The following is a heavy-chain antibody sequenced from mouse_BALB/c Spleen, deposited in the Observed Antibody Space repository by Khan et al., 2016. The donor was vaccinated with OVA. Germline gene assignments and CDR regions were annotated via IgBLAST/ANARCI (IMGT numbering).Heavy chain of an antibody. CDR1: GYTFTSYD. CDR2: IYPGVGST. Sequence: QMQLEESGPELVKPGALVKISCKASGYTFTSYDINWVKQSPGQGLEWIGRIYPGVGSTKYNEKFKGKATLTADKSSSTAYMQLSSLTSENSAVYFCARSGIYDDGARDYWGQGTSVTVSS. V-gene: IGHV1S56*01. CDR3: ARSGIYDDGARDY. J-gene: IGHJ4*01. D-gene: IGHD2-4*01.